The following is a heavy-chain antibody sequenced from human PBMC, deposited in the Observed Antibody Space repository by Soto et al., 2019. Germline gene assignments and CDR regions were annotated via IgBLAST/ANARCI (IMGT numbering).Heavy chain of an antibody. CDR3: ARDRAAGGY. D-gene: IGHD6-13*01. CDR2: ISSGGSTT. CDR1: GFSFSDYE. V-gene: IGHV3-48*03. J-gene: IGHJ4*02. Sequence: EVQLVESGGGLAQPGGSLRLFCVASGFSFSDYEMNWVRQAPGKGLEWVAYISSGGSTTHYADSVRGRFTVSRDNARKSLYLQMNTLSVGDTALYYSARDRAAGGYWGQGTLVTVSS.